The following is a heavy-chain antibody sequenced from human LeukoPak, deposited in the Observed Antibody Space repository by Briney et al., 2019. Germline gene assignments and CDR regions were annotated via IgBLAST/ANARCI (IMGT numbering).Heavy chain of an antibody. Sequence: VASVKVSCKASGYTFTSYYMHWVRQAPGQGLEWMGIINPSGGSTSYAQKFQGRVTMTRDTSTSTVYMELSSLRSEDTAVYYCARDCEEGSYYYYGMDVWGQGTTVTVSS. CDR1: GYTFTSYY. CDR3: ARDCEEGSYYYYGMDV. J-gene: IGHJ6*02. V-gene: IGHV1-46*01. CDR2: INPSGGST. D-gene: IGHD3-10*01.